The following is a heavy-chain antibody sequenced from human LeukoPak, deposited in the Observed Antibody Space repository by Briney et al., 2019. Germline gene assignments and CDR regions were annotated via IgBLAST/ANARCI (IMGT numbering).Heavy chain of an antibody. J-gene: IGHJ5*02. D-gene: IGHD6-13*01. CDR3: ARDLPYGSSSWYGDWLDP. V-gene: IGHV1-2*02. CDR2: INPNSGGT. Sequence: GASVKVSCKASGYTFTSYDINWVRQAPGQGLEWMGWINPNSGGTNYAQKFQGRVTMTRDTSISTAYMELSRLRSDDTAVCYCARDLPYGSSSWYGDWLDPWGQGTLVTVSS. CDR1: GYTFTSYD.